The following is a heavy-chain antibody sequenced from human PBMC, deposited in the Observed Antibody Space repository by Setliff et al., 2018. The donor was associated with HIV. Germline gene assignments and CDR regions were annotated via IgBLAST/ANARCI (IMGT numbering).Heavy chain of an antibody. CDR3: ARDSSSWYGADWFDP. CDR1: GGSFSSSGGYY. CDR2: IYYSGST. D-gene: IGHD6-13*01. Sequence: PSETLSLTCTVSGGSFSSSGGYYWSWIRQHPGKGLEWIGYIYYSGSTSYDPSLKSRLTLSVDTSKNQFSLKLSSVTAADTAVYYCARDSSSWYGADWFDPWGQGTLVTVSS. J-gene: IGHJ5*02. V-gene: IGHV4-31*03.